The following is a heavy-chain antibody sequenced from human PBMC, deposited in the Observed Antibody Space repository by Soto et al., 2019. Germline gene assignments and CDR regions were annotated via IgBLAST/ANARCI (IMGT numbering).Heavy chain of an antibody. CDR3: AKGDCSGGNCYGSDY. J-gene: IGHJ4*02. Sequence: EVQLLESGGGLVQPGGSLRLSCAASGFTFSSYTMRWVRQAPGKGLEWVSRIGSGGGTYNADSVKGRFTISRDNSKNTLYLQMNSLRAEDTAVYYCAKGDCSGGNCYGSDYWGQGTLVTVSS. CDR1: GFTFSSYT. V-gene: IGHV3-23*01. D-gene: IGHD2-15*01. CDR2: RIGSGGGT.